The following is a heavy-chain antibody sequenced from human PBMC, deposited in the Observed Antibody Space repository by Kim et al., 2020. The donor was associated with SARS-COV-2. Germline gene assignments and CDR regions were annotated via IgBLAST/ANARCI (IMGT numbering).Heavy chain of an antibody. V-gene: IGHV3-30*04. CDR1: GFTFSYFA. CDR2: VSHDGNSK. D-gene: IGHD6-13*01. CDR3: ASDPIAAAADY. Sequence: GGSLRLSCVASGFTFSYFAMHWVRQAPGAGLQWVAIVSHDGNSKFYAETVKGRFTISRDNSKSTLYLQMDSLRVEDTAVYYCASDPIAAAADYLGQGTLVTVSS. J-gene: IGHJ4*02.